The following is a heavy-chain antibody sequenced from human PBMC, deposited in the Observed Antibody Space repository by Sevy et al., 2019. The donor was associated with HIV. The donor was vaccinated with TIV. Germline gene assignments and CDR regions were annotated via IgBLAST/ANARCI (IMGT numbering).Heavy chain of an antibody. J-gene: IGHJ4*02. CDR2: MYHRGTT. CDR1: GDSIISSHW. V-gene: IGHV4-4*02. D-gene: IGHD6-25*01. CDR3: AAAAGTDILGYYFGS. Sequence: SETLSLTCTVSGDSIISSHWWSWFRQTPGKGLEWIGDMYHRGTTNYNPSLKTRVIISVDKSKNHFFLKLTSVTAADTAVYYCAAAAGTDILGYYFGSWGQGSSVTVSS.